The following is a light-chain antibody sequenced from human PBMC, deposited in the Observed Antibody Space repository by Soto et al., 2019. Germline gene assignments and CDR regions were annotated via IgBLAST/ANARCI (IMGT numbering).Light chain of an antibody. CDR1: QPISNY. CDR3: QQSSSNTRT. Sequence: DIQMTQSPSSLSASVGDRVTITCRASQPISNYLNWYQHKPGKAPKVLIYAESNLHSGVPSRYSGSGSGTDFTLTISSLQPEDFATYYCQQSSSNTRTFGQGTKV. J-gene: IGKJ2*02. CDR2: AES. V-gene: IGKV1-39*01.